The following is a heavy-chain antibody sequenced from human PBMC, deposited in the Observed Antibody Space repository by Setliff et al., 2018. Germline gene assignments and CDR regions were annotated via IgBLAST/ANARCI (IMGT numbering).Heavy chain of an antibody. CDR2: SRPYTGNT. Sequence: ASVKVSCKASGYTFTDFGINWVRQAPGQGLEWVGWSRPYTGNTYSAQRFQGRVTLTTDTSTSTDYMEVRSLTSDDTAVYYCARLVRYCTRISCQRTPGAEYWGQGTLVTVSS. V-gene: IGHV1-18*04. J-gene: IGHJ4*02. CDR3: ARLVRYCTRISCQRTPGAEY. CDR1: GYTFTDFG. D-gene: IGHD2-2*01.